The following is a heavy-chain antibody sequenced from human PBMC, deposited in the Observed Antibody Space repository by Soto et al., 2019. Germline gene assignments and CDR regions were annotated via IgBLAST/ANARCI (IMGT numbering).Heavy chain of an antibody. V-gene: IGHV1-46*01. CDR1: GYTFTSYY. Sequence: QVQLVQSGAEVTKPGASVKVSCKASGYTFTSYYIHWVRQAPGQGLEWVGLINPSGGSTTYAQKFQGRVTMTRDTSTCTVYMELNSLRSEDTAVYFCARDAQIGHGYSAYHTYWGQGTLVTVSS. CDR2: INPSGGST. J-gene: IGHJ4*02. CDR3: ARDAQIGHGYSAYHTY. D-gene: IGHD5-12*01.